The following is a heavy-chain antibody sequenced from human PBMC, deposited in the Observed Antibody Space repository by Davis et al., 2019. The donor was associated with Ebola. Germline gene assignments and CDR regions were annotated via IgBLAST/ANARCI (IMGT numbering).Heavy chain of an antibody. D-gene: IGHD3-9*01. CDR2: INYSGST. CDR3: ARGVTDILTGFVDV. CDR1: GGSISSYY. Sequence: SETLSLTCTVSGGSISSYYWSWIRQPPGKGLEWIGYINYSGSTNYNPSLKSRVTISVDTSKNQFSLKLSSVTAADTAVYYCARGVTDILTGFVDVWGKGTTVTVSS. V-gene: IGHV4-59*01. J-gene: IGHJ6*04.